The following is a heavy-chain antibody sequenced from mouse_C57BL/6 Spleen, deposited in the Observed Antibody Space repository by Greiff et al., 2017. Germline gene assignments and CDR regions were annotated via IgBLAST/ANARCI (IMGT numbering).Heavy chain of an antibody. CDR3: ARHNCYGSSPFDY. V-gene: IGHV5-6*01. J-gene: IGHJ2*01. CDR1: GFTFSSYG. Sequence: EVQRVESGGDLVKPGGSLKLSCAASGFTFSSYGMSWVRQTPDKRLEWVATISSGGSYTYYPDSVKGRFTISRDNAKNTLYLQMSSLKSEDTAMYYCARHNCYGSSPFDYWGQGTTLTVSS. CDR2: ISSGGSYT. D-gene: IGHD1-1*01.